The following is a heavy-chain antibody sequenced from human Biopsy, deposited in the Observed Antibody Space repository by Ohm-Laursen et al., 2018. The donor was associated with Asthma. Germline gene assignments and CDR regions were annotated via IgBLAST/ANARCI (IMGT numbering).Heavy chain of an antibody. J-gene: IGHJ1*01. V-gene: IGHV3-7*01. D-gene: IGHD3-3*02. CDR2: IKHDGRKN. CDR3: ARTFHLWSPYHAEHYQL. Sequence: SLRLSCAASGFTFGDYWMSRVRPVPGKGLEWVANIKHDGRKNNHVDSLKGRFTISRDNAKNSLYLQMNSLRDEDTAIYYCARTFHLWSPYHAEHYQLWGQGTLVTVSS. CDR1: GFTFGDYW.